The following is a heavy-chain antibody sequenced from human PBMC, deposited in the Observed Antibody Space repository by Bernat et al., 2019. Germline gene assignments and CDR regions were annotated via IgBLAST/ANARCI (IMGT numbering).Heavy chain of an antibody. D-gene: IGHD3-22*01. V-gene: IGHV3-33*01. CDR2: IWYDGSNK. CDR3: ARGKSVKSYYYDSSGYYAE. J-gene: IGHJ4*02. Sequence: QVQLVESGGGVVQPGRSLRLSCAASGFTFSSYGMHWVRQAPGKGLEWVAVIWYDGSNKYYADSVKGRFTISRDKSKNTLYLQMNSLRAEDTAVYYCARGKSVKSYYYDSSGYYAEWGQGTLVTVSS. CDR1: GFTFSSYG.